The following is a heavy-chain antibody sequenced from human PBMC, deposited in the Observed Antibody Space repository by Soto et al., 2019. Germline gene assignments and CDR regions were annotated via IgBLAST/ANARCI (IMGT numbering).Heavy chain of an antibody. Sequence: GGALRISCSSSGVTFGGYRMQWVRQAPGKGLECVSVISYDGGNEYYADSVKGRFTISRDNSENKLYLQMNSLRPEDSGIYYCAAGHRGLTGLPAVITAPGSFDPWGQGAQVNVSS. CDR3: AAGHRGLTGLPAVITAPGSFDP. J-gene: IGHJ5*01. D-gene: IGHD3-22*01. V-gene: IGHV3-30*03. CDR1: GVTFGGYR. CDR2: ISYDGGNE.